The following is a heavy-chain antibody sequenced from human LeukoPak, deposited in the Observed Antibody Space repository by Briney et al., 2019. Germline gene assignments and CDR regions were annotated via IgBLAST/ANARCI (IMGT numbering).Heavy chain of an antibody. D-gene: IGHD3-22*01. Sequence: GGSLRLSCAASGFTFSSYWMSWVRQAPGKGLEWVANIKQDGSEKYYVDSVKGRFTISRDNAKNSLYLQMNSLRAEDTAVYYCAKPHPDYYDSSGPLDYWGQGTLVTVSP. J-gene: IGHJ4*02. V-gene: IGHV3-7*01. CDR2: IKQDGSEK. CDR3: AKPHPDYYDSSGPLDY. CDR1: GFTFSSYW.